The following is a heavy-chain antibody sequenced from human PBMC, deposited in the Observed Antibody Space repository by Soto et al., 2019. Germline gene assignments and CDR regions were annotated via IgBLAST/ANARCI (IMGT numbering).Heavy chain of an antibody. CDR2: ISGSGGST. D-gene: IGHD3-10*01. J-gene: IGHJ1*01. CDR1: GFTFSSYA. CDR3: AKLEYYYGSGTSSRYYFQH. Sequence: EVQLLESGGGLVQPGGSLRLSCAASGFTFSSYAMSWVRQAPGKGLEWVSAISGSGGSTYYADSVKGRFTISRDNSKNTRYLQMNSLRAEDTAVYYCAKLEYYYGSGTSSRYYFQHWGQGTLVTVSS. V-gene: IGHV3-23*01.